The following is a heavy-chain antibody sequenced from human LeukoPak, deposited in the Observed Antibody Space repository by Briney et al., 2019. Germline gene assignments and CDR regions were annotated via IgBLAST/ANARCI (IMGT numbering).Heavy chain of an antibody. CDR3: ARVASDFWSGSNAFDI. CDR1: GGTFSSYA. D-gene: IGHD3-3*01. V-gene: IGHV1-69*13. CDR2: IIPISGTT. J-gene: IGHJ3*02. Sequence: SVKVSCKASGGTFSSYAISWVRQAPGQGLEWMGGIIPISGTTNYAQKFQGRVTITADESTSTAYMELSSLRSEDTAVYYCARVASDFWSGSNAFDIWGQGTMVTVSS.